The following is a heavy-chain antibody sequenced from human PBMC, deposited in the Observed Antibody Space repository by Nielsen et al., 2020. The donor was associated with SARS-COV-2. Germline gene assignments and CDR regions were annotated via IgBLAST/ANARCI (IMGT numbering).Heavy chain of an antibody. J-gene: IGHJ6*02. CDR3: AKEISYGYWYYGMDV. CDR2: ISGSGGST. D-gene: IGHD5-18*01. Sequence: GGSLRLSCAASGFTLSTYTMNWVRQAPGKGLEWVSSISGSGGSTYYADSVKGRFTISRDTSKNTLYLQMNSLRAEDTAVYYCAKEISYGYWYYGMDVWGQGTTVTVSS. V-gene: IGHV3-23*01. CDR1: GFTLSTYT.